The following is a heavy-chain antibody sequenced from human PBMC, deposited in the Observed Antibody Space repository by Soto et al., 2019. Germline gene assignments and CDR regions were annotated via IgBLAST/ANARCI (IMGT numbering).Heavy chain of an antibody. Sequence: LSLTCTVPGDSISTYYWSWIRQPPGKGLQWIGYIFYSGGTAYNPSLKSRVTISLDMSKKQISLKLSSVTTADTATYFCARLQLVQKVIDYWGQGTLVTVSS. J-gene: IGHJ4*02. CDR3: ARLQLVQKVIDY. D-gene: IGHD1-1*01. CDR2: IFYSGGT. CDR1: GDSISTYY. V-gene: IGHV4-59*01.